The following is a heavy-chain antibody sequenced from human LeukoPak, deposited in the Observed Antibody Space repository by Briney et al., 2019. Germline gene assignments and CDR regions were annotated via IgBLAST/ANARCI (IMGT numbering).Heavy chain of an antibody. D-gene: IGHD1-26*01. V-gene: IGHV4-30-2*01. CDR1: GGSISPYY. Sequence: SETLSLTCTVSGGSISPYYWSWIRQPPGKGLEWIGYIYHSGSTYYNPSLKSRVTISVDRSKNQFSLKLSSVTAADTAVYYCARVVGAARGGYNWFDPWGQGTLVTVSS. J-gene: IGHJ5*02. CDR3: ARVVGAARGGYNWFDP. CDR2: IYHSGST.